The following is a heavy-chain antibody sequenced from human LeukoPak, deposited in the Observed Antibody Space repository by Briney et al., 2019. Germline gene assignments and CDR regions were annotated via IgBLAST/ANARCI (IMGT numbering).Heavy chain of an antibody. CDR2: ISFDGGKT. Sequence: QPGRSLRLSCAASRFTFTTSSMHWVRQAPGKGLEWVALISFDGGKTSYADSVRGRFTISRDNSKNTLYLQMDSLKTEDTGVYYCAGGGRDAVDYWGQGALVTVSS. CDR1: RFTFTTSS. CDR3: AGGGRDAVDY. V-gene: IGHV3-30*04. J-gene: IGHJ4*02. D-gene: IGHD3-10*01.